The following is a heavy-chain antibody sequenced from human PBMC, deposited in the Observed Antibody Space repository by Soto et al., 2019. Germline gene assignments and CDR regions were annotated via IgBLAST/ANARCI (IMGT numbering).Heavy chain of an antibody. V-gene: IGHV3-49*03. D-gene: IGHD3-10*01. CDR2: IRSKAYGGTT. CDR1: GFTFGDYA. Sequence: PGGSLRLSCTASGFTFGDYAMSWFRQAPGKGLEWVGFIRSKAYGGTTEYAASVKGRFTISRDDSKSIAYLQMNSLKTEDTAVYYCTRALLWFGEFPNWFDPWGQGTLVTVSS. J-gene: IGHJ5*02. CDR3: TRALLWFGEFPNWFDP.